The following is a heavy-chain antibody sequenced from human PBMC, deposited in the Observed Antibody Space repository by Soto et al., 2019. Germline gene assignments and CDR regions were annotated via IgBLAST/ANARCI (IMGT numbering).Heavy chain of an antibody. D-gene: IGHD2-15*01. Sequence: SETLSLTCAVYGGSFSGYYWSWIRQPPGKGLEWIGEINHSGSTNYNPSLKSRVTISVDTSKNQFSLKLCSVTAADTAVYDGARGVSGVEGDIVVVVAATPRHYGMDVWGQGTTVTVSS. CDR3: ARGVSGVEGDIVVVVAATPRHYGMDV. J-gene: IGHJ6*02. CDR1: GGSFSGYY. V-gene: IGHV4-34*01. CDR2: INHSGST.